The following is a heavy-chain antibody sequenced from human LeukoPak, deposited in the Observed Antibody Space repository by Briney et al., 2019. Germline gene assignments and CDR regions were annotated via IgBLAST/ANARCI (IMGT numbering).Heavy chain of an antibody. V-gene: IGHV4-59*08. CDR3: ARHGGSRDY. CDR1: GGSFSGYY. J-gene: IGHJ4*02. CDR2: IYYSGST. Sequence: PSETLSLTCAVYGGSFSGYYWSWIRQPPGKGLEWIGYIYYSGSTNYNPSLKSRVTISVDTSKNQFSLKLSSVTAADTAVYYCARHGGSRDYWGQGTLVTVSS. D-gene: IGHD3-16*01.